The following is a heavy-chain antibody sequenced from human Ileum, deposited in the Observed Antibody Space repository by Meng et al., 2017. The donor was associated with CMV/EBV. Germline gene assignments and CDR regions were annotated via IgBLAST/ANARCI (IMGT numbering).Heavy chain of an antibody. J-gene: IGHJ4*02. V-gene: IGHV3-74*01. CDR1: FTFSNHW. CDR3: TRDVNRDTYGYTGYALDY. Sequence: FTFSNHWMHWVRQATGKGLVWVSRSKTDGSSTSYADSVKGRFTISRDNAKNTLYLQMDSLRDEDTAVYYCTRDVNRDTYGYTGYALDYWGRGTLVTVSS. CDR2: SKTDGSST. D-gene: IGHD3-9*01.